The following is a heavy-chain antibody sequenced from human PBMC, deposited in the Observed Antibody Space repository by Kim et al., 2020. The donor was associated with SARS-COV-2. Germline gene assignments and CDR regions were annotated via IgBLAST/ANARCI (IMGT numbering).Heavy chain of an antibody. V-gene: IGHV1-69*04. CDR3: ARQYSGYDYLRIFDY. CDR1: GGTFSSYA. D-gene: IGHD5-12*01. CDR2: IIPILGIA. Sequence: SVKVSCKASGGTFSSYAISWVRQAPGQGLEWMGRIIPILGIANYAQKFQGRVTITADKSTSTAYMELSSLRSEDTAVYYCARQYSGYDYLRIFDYWGQGTLVTVSS. J-gene: IGHJ4*02.